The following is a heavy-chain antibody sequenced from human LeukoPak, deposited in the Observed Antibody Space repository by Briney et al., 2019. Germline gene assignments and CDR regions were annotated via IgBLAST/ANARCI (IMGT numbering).Heavy chain of an antibody. CDR2: IRWDASDK. CDR1: GFTFGTHG. Sequence: GGSLRLSCTASGFTFGTHGMHWVREAPGKGLEWLTYIRWDASDKYYADSVKGRFTISRDNSKNTLYLQMSSLSAEDTALYYCAKDSNWAIDNWGQGTLVTVSS. V-gene: IGHV3-30*02. CDR3: AKDSNWAIDN. J-gene: IGHJ4*02. D-gene: IGHD4-11*01.